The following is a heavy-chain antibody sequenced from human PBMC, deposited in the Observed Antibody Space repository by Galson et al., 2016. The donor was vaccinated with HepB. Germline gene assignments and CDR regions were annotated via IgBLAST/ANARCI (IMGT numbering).Heavy chain of an antibody. CDR2: IWYDGSNK. CDR3: AREGDPTYCGGDCSGGYYFDY. J-gene: IGHJ4*02. D-gene: IGHD2-21*02. V-gene: IGHV3-33*01. Sequence: SLRLSCAASRFTFSSYGMHWVRQAPGKGLEWVAVIWYDGSNKYYADPVKGRFTISRDNSKNTLYLQMNSLRAEDTAVYYCAREGDPTYCGGDCSGGYYFDYWGQGTLVTVSS. CDR1: RFTFSSYG.